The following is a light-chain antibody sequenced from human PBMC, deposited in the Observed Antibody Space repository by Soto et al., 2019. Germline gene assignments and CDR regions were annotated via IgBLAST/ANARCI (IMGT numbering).Light chain of an antibody. CDR3: EEYNNWPN. CDR1: QSVSTN. CDR2: GSS. Sequence: EIVMTQSPATLSVSPGERATLSCRASQSVSTNLAWYHQQPVQAPRLLIYGSSTKATGIPARLSGSGSRTEFTRTISGLQSDDFAVYSCEEYNNWPNFCPATKVDIK. J-gene: IGKJ3*01. V-gene: IGKV3-15*01.